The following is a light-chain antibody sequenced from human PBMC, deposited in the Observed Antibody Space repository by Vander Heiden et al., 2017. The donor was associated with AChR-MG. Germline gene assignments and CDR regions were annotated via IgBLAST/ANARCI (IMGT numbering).Light chain of an antibody. V-gene: IGLV2-8*01. J-gene: IGLJ3*02. Sequence: QSALTQPPSASGSPGPSVTISCTGTSSDIGGYNYVSWYQQHPGKAPQVMIYGVSKRPAGVPDRFSGSKSGNTASLTVSGLQAEDEADYYCSSYATNNKFVFGGGTKLTVL. CDR2: GVS. CDR3: SSYATNNKFV. CDR1: SSDIGGYNY.